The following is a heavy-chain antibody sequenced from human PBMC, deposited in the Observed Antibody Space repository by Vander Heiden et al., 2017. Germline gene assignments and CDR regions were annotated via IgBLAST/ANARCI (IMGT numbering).Heavy chain of an antibody. CDR1: GFTFSSFV. CDR3: ASGSYYGMDV. D-gene: IGHD5-12*01. CDR2: VSADGGTT. Sequence: EAQLLESGGDIVQPGRSLRLSCAAPGFTFSSFVMSWVRQAPGKGLEWVSSVSADGGTTYYADSVKGRFTISRDNSKNRLYLDVNSLGAEDTAVYFAASGSYYGMDVWGRGTTVSVSS. V-gene: IGHV3-23*01. J-gene: IGHJ6*02.